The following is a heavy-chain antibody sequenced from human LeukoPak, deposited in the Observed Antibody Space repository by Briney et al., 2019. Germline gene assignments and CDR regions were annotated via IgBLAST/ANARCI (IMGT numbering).Heavy chain of an antibody. CDR3: ARIPGGYYYAMDV. CDR2: ISGSGGST. V-gene: IGHV3-23*01. J-gene: IGHJ6*02. Sequence: PGGSLRLSCAASGFTFSSYAMSWVRQAPGKGLEWVSAISGSGGSTYYADSVKGRFTISRDNAKNSLYLQMNSLRDEDTAVYYCARIPGGYYYAMDVWGQGTTVTVSS. D-gene: IGHD3-16*01. CDR1: GFTFSSYA.